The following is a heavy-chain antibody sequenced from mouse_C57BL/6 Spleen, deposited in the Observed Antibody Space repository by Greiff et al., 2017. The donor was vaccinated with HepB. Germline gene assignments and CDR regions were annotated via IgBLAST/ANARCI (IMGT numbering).Heavy chain of an antibody. J-gene: IGHJ1*03. CDR2: INPSTGGT. CDR3: ARSGRDWYFDV. Sequence: EVQLQQSGPELVKPGASVKISCKASGYSFTGYYMNWVKQSPEKSLEWIGEINPSTGGTTYNQKFKAKATLTVDKSSSTAYMQLKSLTSEDSAVYYCARSGRDWYFDVWGTGTTVTVSS. CDR1: GYSFTGYY. V-gene: IGHV1-42*01.